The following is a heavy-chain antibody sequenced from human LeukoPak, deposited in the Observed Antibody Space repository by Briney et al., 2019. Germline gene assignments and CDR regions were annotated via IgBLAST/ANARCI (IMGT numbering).Heavy chain of an antibody. CDR2: INPSGGST. Sequence: GASVKVSCKASGYTFTSYYMHWVRQAPGQGREWMGIINPSGGSTSYAQKFQGRVTMTRDTSTSTVYMELSSLRSEDTAVYYCARDVNPTRYSSSWLFDYWGQGTLVTVSS. D-gene: IGHD6-13*01. CDR3: ARDVNPTRYSSSWLFDY. CDR1: GYTFTSYY. V-gene: IGHV1-46*01. J-gene: IGHJ4*02.